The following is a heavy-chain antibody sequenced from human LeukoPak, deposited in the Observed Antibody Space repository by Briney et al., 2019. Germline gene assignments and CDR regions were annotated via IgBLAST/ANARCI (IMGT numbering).Heavy chain of an antibody. V-gene: IGHV1-2*02. CDR1: GYTFTAYY. CDR2: INPNSGGT. Sequence: ASVKVSCKASGYTFTAYYMHWVRQAPGQGLEWMGWINPNSGGTNYAQNFQGRVTMTRDMSISAAYMEVSRLRSDDTAVYYCARVAIFGVDLYYMDVWGKGTTVTVSS. CDR3: ARVAIFGVDLYYMDV. J-gene: IGHJ6*03. D-gene: IGHD3-3*01.